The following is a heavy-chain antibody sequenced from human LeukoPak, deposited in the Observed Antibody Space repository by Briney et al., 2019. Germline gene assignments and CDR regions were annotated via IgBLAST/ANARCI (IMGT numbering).Heavy chain of an antibody. J-gene: IGHJ4*02. D-gene: IGHD5-12*01. Sequence: GGSLRLSCAASGFTFNNYDMSWVRQAPGKELEWVSGISGSADNTYYADSVKGRFTISRDNSKDTLYLQMNSLRAEDTAVYYCAKLKRYSGYGENYFDYWGQGTLVTVSS. CDR3: AKLKRYSGYGENYFDY. CDR1: GFTFNNYD. CDR2: ISGSADNT. V-gene: IGHV3-23*01.